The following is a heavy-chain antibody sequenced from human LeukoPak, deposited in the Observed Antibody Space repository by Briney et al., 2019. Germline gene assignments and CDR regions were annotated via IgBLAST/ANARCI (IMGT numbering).Heavy chain of an antibody. Sequence: PGGSLRLSCAASGFTFSSYGMHWVRQAPGKGLEWVAVIWYDGRNKYYADSVKGRFTISRDNSKNTLYLQMNSLRAEDTAVYSCARVPLLRYYYDSSGYYYAGYYGMDVWGQGTTVTVSS. CDR3: ARVPLLRYYYDSSGYYYAGYYGMDV. V-gene: IGHV3-33*01. CDR2: IWYDGRNK. D-gene: IGHD3-22*01. J-gene: IGHJ6*02. CDR1: GFTFSSYG.